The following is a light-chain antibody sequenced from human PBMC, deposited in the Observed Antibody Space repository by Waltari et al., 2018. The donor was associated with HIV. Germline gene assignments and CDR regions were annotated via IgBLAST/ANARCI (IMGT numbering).Light chain of an antibody. V-gene: IGKV3-20*01. CDR2: GAS. J-gene: IGKJ4*01. CDR1: PTLTTTS. Sequence: EIVLTQSPGTLSLSPGERATLSSRASPTLTTTSLAWYQQRPGQAPRLLIHGASSRATGIPDRFVGSGSGTDFSRNIARLQPEDFAVYYCQQYGRSPTAFGGGTQVQIK. CDR3: QQYGRSPTA.